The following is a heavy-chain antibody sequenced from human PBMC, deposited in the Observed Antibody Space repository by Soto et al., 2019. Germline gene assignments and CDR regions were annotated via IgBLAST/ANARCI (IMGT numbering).Heavy chain of an antibody. Sequence: SETLSLTCTVSGGSMTSYFWSWIRQPPGKGLEWLGYVYYSGSTTYNPSLKSRVTISVDTSKNQFSLRLTSVTAADTAVYYCARDYESGGYYNNWFDPWGQGTLVTVSS. J-gene: IGHJ5*01. D-gene: IGHD3-22*01. CDR3: ARDYESGGYYNNWFDP. V-gene: IGHV4-59*01. CDR2: VYYSGST. CDR1: GGSMTSYF.